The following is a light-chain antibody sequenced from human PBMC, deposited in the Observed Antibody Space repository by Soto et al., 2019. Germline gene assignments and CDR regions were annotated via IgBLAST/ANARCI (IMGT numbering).Light chain of an antibody. V-gene: IGLV2-8*01. Sequence: QSALTQPPSASGSPGQSVTISCTGASSDVGGYNSVSWCQQHPGKAPNLMIYEVTKRPSGVPDRFSGSKSGNTASLTVSGLQAEDEADYYCSSYAGSNNLVFGGGTKVTVL. CDR3: SSYAGSNNLV. J-gene: IGLJ3*02. CDR2: EVT. CDR1: SSDVGGYNS.